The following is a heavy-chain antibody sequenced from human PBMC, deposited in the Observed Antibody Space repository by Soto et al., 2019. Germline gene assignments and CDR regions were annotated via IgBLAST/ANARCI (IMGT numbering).Heavy chain of an antibody. V-gene: IGHV1-18*01. CDR3: VRALTPADY. D-gene: IGHD4-4*01. J-gene: IGHJ4*02. CDR1: GYTFPSYG. CDR2: ISAYNGHT. Sequence: QVHLVQSGAEVKKPGASLKVSCKASGYTFPSYGISWVRQAPGQGLEWMGCISAYNGHTNYAQKLQGRVTMTTDTSTSTAYMALRSLRSDDTAGYYSVRALTPADYWGQGTLVTVSS.